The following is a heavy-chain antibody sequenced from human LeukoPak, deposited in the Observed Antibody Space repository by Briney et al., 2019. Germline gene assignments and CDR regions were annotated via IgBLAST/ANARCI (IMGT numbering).Heavy chain of an antibody. J-gene: IGHJ5*02. D-gene: IGHD1-26*01. Sequence: SETLSLTCAVDGASLSGFFWNWIRQSPGKGLEWIGETNQGGGANFNPSLESRVIIAVDTSKNQFTLKVNSVTEADTAVYYCARGSIVGWFDPWGQGTLVTVSS. CDR1: GASLSGFF. V-gene: IGHV4-34*01. CDR3: ARGSIVGWFDP. CDR2: TNQGGGA.